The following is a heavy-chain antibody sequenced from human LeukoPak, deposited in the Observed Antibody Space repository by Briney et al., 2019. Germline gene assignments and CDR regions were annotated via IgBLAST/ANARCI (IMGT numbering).Heavy chain of an antibody. CDR3: ARDRGITIFGVLTY. CDR1: GFTFDDYA. V-gene: IGHV3-9*01. D-gene: IGHD3-3*01. Sequence: PGGSLRLSCAASGFTFDDYAMHWVRQAPGKGLEWVSGISWNSGSIGYADSVKGRFTISRDNAKNSLYLQMNSLRAEDTAVYYCARDRGITIFGVLTYWGQGTLVTVSS. J-gene: IGHJ4*02. CDR2: ISWNSGSI.